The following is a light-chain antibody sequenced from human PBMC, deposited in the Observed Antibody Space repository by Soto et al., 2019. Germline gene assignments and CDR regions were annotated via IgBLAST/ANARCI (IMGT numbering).Light chain of an antibody. CDR1: QSVSSSY. CDR3: QQYGSSPPWT. Sequence: EIELTQSPGTLSLSPGERATLSCRASQSVSSSYLACYQQKPGQAPRLLIYGASSRATGIPDRFSGSGSGTDFPLTISRLEHEDFAVYYCQQYGSSPPWTFGQGTKVEIK. CDR2: GAS. V-gene: IGKV3-20*01. J-gene: IGKJ1*01.